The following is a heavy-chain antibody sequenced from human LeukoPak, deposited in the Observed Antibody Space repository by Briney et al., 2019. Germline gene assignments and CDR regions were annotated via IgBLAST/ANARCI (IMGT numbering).Heavy chain of an antibody. J-gene: IGHJ4*01. D-gene: IGHD1-1*01. CDR1: GFTFRSYE. V-gene: IGHV3-48*03. Sequence: GGSLRLSCAASGFTFRSYEMNWVRQAPGKGLEWVSCISTSESTIFYADSVRGRFTISRDNTKDSLYLQMNSLRAEDTAVYYCTRVAKLERRPWDYWGQGTLVTVSS. CDR2: ISTSESTI. CDR3: TRVAKLERRPWDY.